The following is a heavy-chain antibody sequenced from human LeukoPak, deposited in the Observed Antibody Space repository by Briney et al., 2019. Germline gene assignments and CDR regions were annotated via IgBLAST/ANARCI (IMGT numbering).Heavy chain of an antibody. CDR2: FSGTGEIT. J-gene: IGHJ4*02. D-gene: IGHD2-2*01. Sequence: PGGSLRLSCAASGFTFSSYSMSWVRQAPGKGLEWVSTFSGTGEITYYADSVKGRFTISRDNSKNTLYLQMGSLRAEDMAVYYCARAKGSSTSCFFDYWGQGTLVTVSS. CDR3: ARAKGSSTSCFFDY. CDR1: GFTFSSYS. V-gene: IGHV3-23*01.